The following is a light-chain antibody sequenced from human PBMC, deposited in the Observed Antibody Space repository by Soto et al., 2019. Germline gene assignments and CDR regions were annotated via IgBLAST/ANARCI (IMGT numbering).Light chain of an antibody. CDR3: QQYSSYPWT. Sequence: DIHMTQSPSTLSASVGDRISITCRASQSISNWLAWYRQQPGKAPKLLIYKASSLESGVPSRFSGSGSGTEFTLAISSLQPDDFATYYCQQYSSYPWTFGQGTKVDI. CDR2: KAS. CDR1: QSISNW. V-gene: IGKV1-5*03. J-gene: IGKJ1*01.